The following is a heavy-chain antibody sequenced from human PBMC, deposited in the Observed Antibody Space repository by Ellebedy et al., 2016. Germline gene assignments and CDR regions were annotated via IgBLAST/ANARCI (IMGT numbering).Heavy chain of an antibody. CDR2: IDWDDDK. V-gene: IGHV2-70*04. J-gene: IGHJ3*02. CDR1: GFSLSTSGMR. CDR3: ARTPNWGTHDAFDI. D-gene: IGHD7-27*01. Sequence: SGPTLVKPTPTLTLTCTFSGFSLSTSGMRVSWIRQPPGKALEWLARIDWDDDKFYSTSLKTRLTISKDTSKNQVVLTMTNMDPVDTATYYCARTPNWGTHDAFDIWGQGTMVTVSS.